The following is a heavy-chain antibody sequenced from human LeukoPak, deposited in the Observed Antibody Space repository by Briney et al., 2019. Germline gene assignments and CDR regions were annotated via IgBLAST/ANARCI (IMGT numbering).Heavy chain of an antibody. V-gene: IGHV4-34*01. CDR2: INHSGST. Sequence: SETLSLTCAVYGGSFSGYYWSWIRQPPGKGLEWIGEINHSGSTNYNPSLKSRVTISVDTSKNQFSLKLSSVTAEDTAVYYCARVTGERNRRIAAAGTGRWFDPWGQGTLVTVSS. D-gene: IGHD6-13*01. J-gene: IGHJ5*02. CDR3: ARVTGERNRRIAAAGTGRWFDP. CDR1: GGSFSGYY.